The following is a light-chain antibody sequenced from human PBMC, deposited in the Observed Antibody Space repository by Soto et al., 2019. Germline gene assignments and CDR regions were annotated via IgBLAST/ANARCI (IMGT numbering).Light chain of an antibody. CDR1: SSDVGGYNY. CDR3: SSYTSSSHVV. V-gene: IGLV2-14*01. J-gene: IGLJ2*01. CDR2: EVS. Sequence: HSALTQPASVSGSPGQSITISCTGTSSDVGGYNYVSWYQQYPGKAPKLMIYEVSNRPSGVSNRFSGSKSGNTASLTISGLQAEDEADYYCSSYTSSSHVVFGGGTKLTVL.